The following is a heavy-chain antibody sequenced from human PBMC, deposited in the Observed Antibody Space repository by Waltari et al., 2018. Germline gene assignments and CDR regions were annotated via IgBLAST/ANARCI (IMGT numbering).Heavy chain of an antibody. J-gene: IGHJ3*02. V-gene: IGHV1-69*12. D-gene: IGHD5-12*01. CDR1: GGTFSSYA. Sequence: QVQLVQSGAEVKKPGSSVKVSCKASGGTFSSYAISWVRAAPGQGLEWMGGRIPIVGTANYAQKCHGRVTITADESTSTAYMELSSLRSEDTAVYYCARDYRGYSGSSAFDIWGQGTMVTVSS. CDR3: ARDYRGYSGSSAFDI. CDR2: RIPIVGTA.